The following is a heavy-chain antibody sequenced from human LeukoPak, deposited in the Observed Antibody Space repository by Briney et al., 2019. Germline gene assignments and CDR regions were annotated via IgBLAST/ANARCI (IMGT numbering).Heavy chain of an antibody. CDR1: GFIVSSKY. D-gene: IGHD6-13*01. CDR2: FYSSGTT. CDR3: ASRGEYGSSWYGMDV. V-gene: IGHV3-53*01. Sequence: GGSLRLSCAASGFIVSSKYMTWVRQAPGKGLEWVSVFYSSGTTNYADSVKGRFIISRDNSKNTLYLQMNSLRAEDTAVYYCASRGEYGSSWYGMDVWGQGTTVTVSS. J-gene: IGHJ6*02.